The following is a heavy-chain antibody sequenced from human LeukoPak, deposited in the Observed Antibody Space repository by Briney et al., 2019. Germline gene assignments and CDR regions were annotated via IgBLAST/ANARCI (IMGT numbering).Heavy chain of an antibody. J-gene: IGHJ4*02. CDR1: GGSISSYY. V-gene: IGHV4-59*01. CDR2: IYYSGST. CDR3: AGGSGSYYFDY. D-gene: IGHD3-10*01. Sequence: SEALSLTCTVSGGSISSYYWSWIRQPPGKGLEWIGYIYYSGSTNYNPSLKSRVTISVDTSKNQFSLKLSSVTAADTAVYYCAGGSGSYYFDYWGQGTLVTVSS.